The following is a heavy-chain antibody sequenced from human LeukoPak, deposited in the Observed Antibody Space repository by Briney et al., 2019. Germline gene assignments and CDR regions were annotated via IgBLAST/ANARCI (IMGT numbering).Heavy chain of an antibody. CDR3: ARDHTYYYDSSGHAFDI. D-gene: IGHD3-22*01. CDR2: IYYSGST. Sequence: SETLSLTCTVSGGSISSSSYYWGWIRQPPGKGLEWIGSIYYSGSTYYNPSLKSRVTISVDTSKNQFSLKLSSVTAADTAVYYCARDHTYYYDSSGHAFDIWGQGTMVTVSS. V-gene: IGHV4-39*07. J-gene: IGHJ3*02. CDR1: GGSISSSSYY.